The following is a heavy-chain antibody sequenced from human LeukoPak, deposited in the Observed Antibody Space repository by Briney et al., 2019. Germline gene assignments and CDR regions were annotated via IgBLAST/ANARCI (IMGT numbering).Heavy chain of an antibody. CDR2: IFYSGAT. V-gene: IGHV4-59*01. CDR3: ARSYDSSGYARSRLAFDI. J-gene: IGHJ3*02. D-gene: IGHD3-22*01. Sequence: PSETLSLTCTVSGGSISTYYWSWIRQPPGKGLEWIGYIFYSGATSYSPSLERRVTTSVDASKNQFSLKLSSVTAADTAMYYCARSYDSSGYARSRLAFDIWGQGTMVTVSS. CDR1: GGSISTYY.